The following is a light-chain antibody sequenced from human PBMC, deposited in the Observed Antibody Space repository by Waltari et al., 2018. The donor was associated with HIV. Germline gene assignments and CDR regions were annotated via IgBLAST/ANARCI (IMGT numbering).Light chain of an antibody. V-gene: IGKV3-11*01. CDR1: QSVGSY. CDR2: DAS. CDR3: QQRTNWPPYS. Sequence: EIVWTQSPATLSLSPGERATLSCRASQSVGSYLAWYQQKPGQAPRLLIYDASNRATGIPARFSGSGSGTDFTLTISSLEPEDFAVYYCQQRTNWPPYSFGQGTKLEIK. J-gene: IGKJ2*03.